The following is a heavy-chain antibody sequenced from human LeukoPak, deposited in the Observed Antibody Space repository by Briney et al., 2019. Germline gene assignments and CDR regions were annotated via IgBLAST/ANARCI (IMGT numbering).Heavy chain of an antibody. V-gene: IGHV3-23*01. CDR2: ISGSGGST. CDR1: GFTFSSYA. Sequence: PGGSLRLSCAASGFTFSSYAMSWVRQAPGKGLEWVSAISGSGGSTYYADSVKGRFTISRDNSKNTQYLQMNSLRAEDTAVYYCAKDVKPYYYDSSPEVYYFDYWGQGTLVTVSS. CDR3: AKDVKPYYYDSSPEVYYFDY. D-gene: IGHD3-22*01. J-gene: IGHJ4*02.